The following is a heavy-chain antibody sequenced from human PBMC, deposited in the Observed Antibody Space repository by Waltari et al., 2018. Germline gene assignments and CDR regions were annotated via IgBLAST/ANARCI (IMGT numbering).Heavy chain of an antibody. CDR2: IRYDGSNK. CDR3: AKRAMVRGVIIRNNWFDP. J-gene: IGHJ5*02. V-gene: IGHV3-30*02. CDR1: GFTFSSYG. Sequence: QVQLVESGGGVVQPGGSLRLSCAASGFTFSSYGLHWVRQAPGKGLEWVAFIRYDGSNKYYADSVKGRFTISRDNSKNTLYLQMNSLRAEDTAVYYCAKRAMVRGVIIRNNWFDPWGQGTLVTVSS. D-gene: IGHD3-10*01.